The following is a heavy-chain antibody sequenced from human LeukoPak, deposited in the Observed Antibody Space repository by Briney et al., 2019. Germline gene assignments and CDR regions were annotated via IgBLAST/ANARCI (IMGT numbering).Heavy chain of an antibody. Sequence: GGSLRLSCAASGFTFSSYWMSWVRQAPGKGLEWVSSISSSSSYIYYADSVKGRFTISRDNAKNSLYLQMNSLRAEDTAVYYCAGPIFGVVSYYYYMDVWGKGTTVTVSS. J-gene: IGHJ6*03. CDR3: AGPIFGVVSYYYYMDV. CDR2: ISSSSSYI. D-gene: IGHD3-3*01. CDR1: GFTFSSYW. V-gene: IGHV3-21*01.